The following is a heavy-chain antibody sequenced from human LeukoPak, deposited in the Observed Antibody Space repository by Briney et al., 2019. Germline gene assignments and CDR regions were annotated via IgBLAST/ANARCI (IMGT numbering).Heavy chain of an antibody. D-gene: IGHD3-10*01. CDR3: ARPNYPGGSGSYGGTNWFDP. CDR2: ISGYNGDT. V-gene: IGHV1-18*01. Sequence: ASVKVSCKASGYTFTYYGISWVRQAPGQGLEWMGWISGYNGDTNYAQSLQGRVTMTTDTHTSTAYMELRNLRSDDTAIYYCARPNYPGGSGSYGGTNWFDPWGQGTLVTVSS. J-gene: IGHJ5*02. CDR1: GYTFTYYG.